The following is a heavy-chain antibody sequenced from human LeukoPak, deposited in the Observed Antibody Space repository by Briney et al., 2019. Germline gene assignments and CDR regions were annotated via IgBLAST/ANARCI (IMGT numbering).Heavy chain of an antibody. Sequence: GGSLRLSCAASGFTFTNAWMSWVRQAPGKGLEWVGRIKSKTDGATTDYAAPVKGSFTISRDDSKNTLFLQMNSLKTEDTAVYYCTTHLPYNYWGQGTLVTVSS. CDR1: GFTFTNAW. J-gene: IGHJ4*02. CDR2: IKSKTDGATT. V-gene: IGHV3-15*01. CDR3: TTHLPYNY. D-gene: IGHD1-14*01.